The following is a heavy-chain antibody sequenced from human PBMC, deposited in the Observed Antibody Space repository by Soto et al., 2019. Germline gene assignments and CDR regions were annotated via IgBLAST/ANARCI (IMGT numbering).Heavy chain of an antibody. V-gene: IGHV4-59*01. CDR2: LYYGRSA. J-gene: IGHJ4*02. CDR1: GDSISSYY. CDR3: ALRSMAVVPEY. Sequence: QVQLQESGPGLVKPSETLSLTRAVSGDSISSYYCMWIRQPPGKGLESIGYLYYGRSANYNPSLKSRVTLSVDTSTNQCSLTLSSMTAPDTAVYYCALRSMAVVPEYWGQGTLVTVSS. D-gene: IGHD3-22*01.